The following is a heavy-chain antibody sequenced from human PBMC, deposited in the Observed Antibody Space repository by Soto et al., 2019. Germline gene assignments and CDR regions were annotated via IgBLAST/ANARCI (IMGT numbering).Heavy chain of an antibody. CDR1: GLTFSSYA. Sequence: GGSLRLSCAASGLTFSSYALHWVRQAPGKXLEWVAVISYDGSNKYYADSVKGRLTISRDNSKNTLYLQMNSLRAEDTAVYYCARDGPGGHYITPYYYYYGMDVWGQGTTVTVSS. J-gene: IGHJ6*02. CDR2: ISYDGSNK. V-gene: IGHV3-30-3*01. D-gene: IGHD3-3*01. CDR3: ARDGPGGHYITPYYYYYGMDV.